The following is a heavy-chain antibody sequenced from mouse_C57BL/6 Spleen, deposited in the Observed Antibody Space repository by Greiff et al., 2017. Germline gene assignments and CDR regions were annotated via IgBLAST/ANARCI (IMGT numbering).Heavy chain of an antibody. Sequence: VQLQQSGPELVKPGASVKISCKASGYAFSSSWMNWVKQRPGKGLEWIGRIYPGDGDTNYNGKFKGKATLTADKYSSTAYMQRSSLTSEDSAVYVCARSGVYYGSPVWFAYWGQGTLVTVSA. CDR2: IYPGDGDT. D-gene: IGHD2-1*01. CDR1: GYAFSSSW. J-gene: IGHJ3*01. CDR3: ARSGVYYGSPVWFAY. V-gene: IGHV1-82*01.